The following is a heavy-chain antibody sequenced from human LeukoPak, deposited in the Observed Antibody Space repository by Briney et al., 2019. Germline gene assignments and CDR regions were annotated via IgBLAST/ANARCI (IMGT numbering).Heavy chain of an antibody. CDR1: GFTSSDYY. CDR2: ISSGGSTI. V-gene: IGHV3-11*01. CDR3: AGYCSGGSCNAAGY. Sequence: PGGSLRLSCAASGFTSSDYYMSWIRQAPGKGLEWVSYISSGGSTIYYADSVKGRFTTSRDNARNSLYLQMNSLRAEDTAVYYCAGYCSGGSCNAAGYWGQGTLVTVSS. J-gene: IGHJ4*02. D-gene: IGHD2-15*01.